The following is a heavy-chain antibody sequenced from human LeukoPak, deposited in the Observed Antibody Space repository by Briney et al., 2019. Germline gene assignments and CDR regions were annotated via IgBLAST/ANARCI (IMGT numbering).Heavy chain of an antibody. CDR1: GFTFRNYA. Sequence: PGGSLRLSCAASGFTFRNYAVVWVRQAPGEGLQWFSAITGSGATTYYADSVRGRFTIYRDNSKNTLYLQMNNLRVEDTAVYDCGKDPNGDYVGAFDFQRWGQGTLVTVSS. CDR3: GKDPNGDYVGAFDFQR. D-gene: IGHD4-17*01. V-gene: IGHV3-23*01. CDR2: ITGSGATT. J-gene: IGHJ1*01.